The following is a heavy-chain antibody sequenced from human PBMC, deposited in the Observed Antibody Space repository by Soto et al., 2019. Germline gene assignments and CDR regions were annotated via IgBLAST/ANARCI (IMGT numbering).Heavy chain of an antibody. V-gene: IGHV4-59*08. D-gene: IGHD4-17*01. CDR3: ARRYGSSFDY. CDR2: IYYSGST. J-gene: IGHJ4*02. Sequence: SETLSLTCTVSGVSISSYYWIWIRQSPGKGLEWIGYIYYSGSTNYNPSLKSRVTISVDTSKNQFSLKLSSVTAADTAVYYCARRYGSSFDYWGQGTLVTVSS. CDR1: GVSISSYY.